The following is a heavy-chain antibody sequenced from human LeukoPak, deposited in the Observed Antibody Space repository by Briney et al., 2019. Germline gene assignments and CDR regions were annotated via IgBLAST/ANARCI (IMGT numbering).Heavy chain of an antibody. CDR1: GGTFTSYA. J-gene: IGHJ4*02. CDR2: IIPIFGTP. D-gene: IGHD2/OR15-2a*01. V-gene: IGHV1-69*01. CDR3: SRWAGRGAPQFYGPLDY. Sequence: SVKVFCKASGGTFTSYAFSWVRQAPGQGLEWMGGIIPIFGTPIYAQKFQGRVTINADESTSTAYMELSSLRSEDTAVYYCSRWAGRGAPQFYGPLDYWGQGTLVTVSS.